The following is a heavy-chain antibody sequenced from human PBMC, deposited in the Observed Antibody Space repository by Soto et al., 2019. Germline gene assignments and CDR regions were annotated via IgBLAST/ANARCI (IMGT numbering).Heavy chain of an antibody. J-gene: IGHJ3*02. CDR2: ISSSSSTI. CDR3: ASGTYDFWSGYKVDDAFDI. D-gene: IGHD3-3*01. Sequence: EVQLVESGGGLVQPGGSLRLSCAASGFTFSSYSMNWVRQAPGKGLEGVSYISSSSSTIYYADSVKGRFTISRDNAKNSLDLQMIRLRAEDTDVYYCASGTYDFWSGYKVDDAFDIWGQGTMVTVSS. V-gene: IGHV3-48*01. CDR1: GFTFSSYS.